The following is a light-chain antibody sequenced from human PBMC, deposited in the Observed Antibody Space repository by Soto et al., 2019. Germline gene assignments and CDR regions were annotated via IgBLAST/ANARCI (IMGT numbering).Light chain of an antibody. CDR2: EVS. CDR3: SSYTISSTVL. Sequence: QSVLTQPASVSGSAGQSITISCTGTTRFVGTYNFVSWYQQHPGKAPKLMIYEVSNRPSGVSNRFSGSKSGNTASRTISRLQAEDEADYYCSSYTISSTVLFGGGTKVTVL. V-gene: IGLV2-14*01. CDR1: TRFVGTYNF. J-gene: IGLJ2*01.